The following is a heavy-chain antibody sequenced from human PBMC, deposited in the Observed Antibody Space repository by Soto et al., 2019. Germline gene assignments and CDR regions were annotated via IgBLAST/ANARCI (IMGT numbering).Heavy chain of an antibody. Sequence: SETLSLTCTVSGGSLSSGDYYWNWVRQRPGKGLEWIGNIFYSGSTYYNPSLMSRLTIAVDTSKNQFSLSLISVTAADTAVYFCARDRYNYARDGYYYFFDFWGQGILVTVSS. J-gene: IGHJ4*02. D-gene: IGHD3-22*01. CDR3: ARDRYNYARDGYYYFFDF. V-gene: IGHV4-31*02. CDR1: GGSLSSGDYY. CDR2: IFYSGST.